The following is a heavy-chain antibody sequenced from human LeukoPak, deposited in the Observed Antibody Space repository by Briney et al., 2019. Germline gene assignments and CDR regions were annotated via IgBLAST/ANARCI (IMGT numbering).Heavy chain of an antibody. J-gene: IGHJ4*02. CDR2: ISSSGSTI. V-gene: IGHV3-11*04. CDR1: GFTSSDYY. CDR3: ARRIAWILLGYFDY. D-gene: IGHD5-18*01. Sequence: GGSLRLSCAASGFTSSDYYTRGIPQAPGEGVGWVSYISSSGSTIYYADTVKGRFTISTDNDKNPLYLQMNSRRAEDTAVYYCARRIAWILLGYFDYWGQGTLVTVSS.